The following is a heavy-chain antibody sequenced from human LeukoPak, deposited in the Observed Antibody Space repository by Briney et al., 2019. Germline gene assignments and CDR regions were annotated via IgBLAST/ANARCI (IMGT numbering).Heavy chain of an antibody. D-gene: IGHD4-11*01. CDR2: IYFSGTT. V-gene: IGHV4-39*01. Sequence: SETLSLTCAVSGGSIDSRSYYWAWIRHPPGKGLEWIGHIYFSGTTYYNPSLESRITMSRDTSKYQFSLTLNSVTAADTAVYYCARLRMTTRRFVYWFDAWGRGSLVTVSS. CDR1: GGSIDSRSYY. CDR3: ARLRMTTRRFVYWFDA. J-gene: IGHJ5*01.